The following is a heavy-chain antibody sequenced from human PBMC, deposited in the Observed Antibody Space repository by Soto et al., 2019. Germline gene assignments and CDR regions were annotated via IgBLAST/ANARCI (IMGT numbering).Heavy chain of an antibody. V-gene: IGHV1-46*01. J-gene: IGHJ3*02. D-gene: IGHD6-13*01. CDR3: ARDLLAAGSDALDI. Sequence: QMQLVQSGAEVKKPGASVKVSCKASVYTFTRHYIHWVRQAPGQGLEWMGIINSSGGHTYYAQKFQGRVALISDTSTSTVYMELSSLRSEDTAVYCSARDLLAAGSDALDIWGQGTMVTVSS. CDR1: VYTFTRHY. CDR2: INSSGGHT.